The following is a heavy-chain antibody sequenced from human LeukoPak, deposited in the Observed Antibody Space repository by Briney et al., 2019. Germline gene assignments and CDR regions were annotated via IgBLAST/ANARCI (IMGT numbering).Heavy chain of an antibody. Sequence: GGSLRFSCAASGFTFSSYAMSWVRQAPGKGLEWVSAISGSGGSTYYADSVKGRFTISRDNSKNTLYLQMNSLRAEDTAVYYCAKDPMVRGLTYDNWGQGTLVTVSS. CDR3: AKDPMVRGLTYDN. V-gene: IGHV3-23*01. J-gene: IGHJ4*02. CDR1: GFTFSSYA. D-gene: IGHD3-10*01. CDR2: ISGSGGST.